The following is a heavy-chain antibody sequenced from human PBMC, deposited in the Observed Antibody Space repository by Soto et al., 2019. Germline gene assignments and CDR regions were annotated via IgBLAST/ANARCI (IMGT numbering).Heavy chain of an antibody. D-gene: IGHD3-16*01. CDR1: GYIFVNYG. Sequence: QVQLVQSGDEVKKPGASVKVSCKASGYIFVNYGIAWVRQAPGQGLEWMGWISPYTGNTHSASKVQGRHTMTTDISTRTAYMDLGSLTSDDTAVYYCVMVDNYVTPTPQDVWGLVTTVTVSS. CDR2: ISPYTGNT. V-gene: IGHV1-18*01. CDR3: VMVDNYVTPTPQDV. J-gene: IGHJ6*04.